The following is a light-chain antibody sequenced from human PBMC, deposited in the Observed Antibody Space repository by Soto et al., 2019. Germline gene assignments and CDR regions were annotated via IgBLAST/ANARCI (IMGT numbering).Light chain of an antibody. V-gene: IGKV1-5*03. CDR1: QSISSW. CDR2: KAS. CDR3: QQYKSYPLT. Sequence: DIQMTQSPSTLSASVGDRVTITCRASQSISSWLAWYQQKPGKAPNLLIYKASTLESGVPSRFSGSGSGTEFTLTIISVQPDDFATYYCQQYKSYPLTFGGGTKVDIK. J-gene: IGKJ4*01.